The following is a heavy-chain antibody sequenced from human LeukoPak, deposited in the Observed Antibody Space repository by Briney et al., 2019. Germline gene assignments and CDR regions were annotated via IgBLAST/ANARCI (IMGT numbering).Heavy chain of an antibody. D-gene: IGHD2-2*01. CDR2: IYTSGST. Sequence: SETLSLTCTVSGGSISSGGYYWSWIRQPAGKGLEWIGRIYTSGSTNYNPSLKSRVTISVDTSKNQFSLKLSSVTAADTAVYYCARASGYYCSSTSCYEWDYWGQGTLVTVSS. CDR1: GGSISSGGYY. V-gene: IGHV4-61*02. J-gene: IGHJ4*02. CDR3: ARASGYYCSSTSCYEWDY.